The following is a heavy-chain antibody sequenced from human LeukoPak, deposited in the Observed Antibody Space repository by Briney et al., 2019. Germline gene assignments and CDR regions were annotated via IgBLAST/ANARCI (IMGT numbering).Heavy chain of an antibody. V-gene: IGHV1-69*13. CDR3: ASQGPSDSSGWYGGAFDI. D-gene: IGHD6-19*01. CDR2: IIPIFGTA. Sequence: SVKVSCKASGGTFSSYAISWVRQAPGQGLEWMGGIIPIFGTANYAQKFQGRVTITADESTSTAYMELSSLRSEDTAVYYCASQGPSDSSGWYGGAFDIWGQGTMVTVSS. CDR1: GGTFSSYA. J-gene: IGHJ3*02.